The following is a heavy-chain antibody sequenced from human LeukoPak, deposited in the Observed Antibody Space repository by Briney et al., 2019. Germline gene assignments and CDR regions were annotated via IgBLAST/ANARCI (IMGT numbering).Heavy chain of an antibody. V-gene: IGHV1-69*13. CDR1: GGTFSSYA. J-gene: IGHJ6*02. CDR3: ARDRDYYDFWSGYYSNYYYGMDV. D-gene: IGHD3-3*01. CDR2: IIPIFGTA. Sequence: ASVKVSCKASGGTFSSYAISWVRQAPGQGLEWMGGIIPIFGTANYAQKFQGRVTITADESTSTAYMELSSLRSDDTAVYYCARDRDYYDFWSGYYSNYYYGMDVWGQGTTVTVSS.